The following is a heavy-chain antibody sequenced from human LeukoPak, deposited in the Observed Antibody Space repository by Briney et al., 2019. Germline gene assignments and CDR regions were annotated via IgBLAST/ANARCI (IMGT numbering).Heavy chain of an antibody. CDR2: ISSSGSTI. CDR1: GFTLSSYA. Sequence: GGSLRLSCAASGFTLSSYAMNWVRQAPGKGLEWVSYISSSGSTIYYADSVKGRFTISRDNAKNSLYLQMNSLRAEDTANYYCARDPMVSFDAFDIWGQGTMVTVSS. CDR3: ARDPMVSFDAFDI. V-gene: IGHV3-48*03. D-gene: IGHD5-18*01. J-gene: IGHJ3*02.